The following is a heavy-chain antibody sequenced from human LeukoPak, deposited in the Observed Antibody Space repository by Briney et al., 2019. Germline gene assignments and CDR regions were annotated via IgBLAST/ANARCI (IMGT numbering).Heavy chain of an antibody. V-gene: IGHV3-9*01. J-gene: IGHJ3*02. Sequence: GRSLRLSCAASGFTFDDCAMHWVRQAPGKGLEWVSGISWNSGSIGYADSVKGRFTISRDNAKNSLYLQMNSLRAEDTALYYCAKDSGSGYDYGAFDIWGQGTMVTVSS. CDR1: GFTFDDCA. CDR2: ISWNSGSI. CDR3: AKDSGSGYDYGAFDI. D-gene: IGHD5-12*01.